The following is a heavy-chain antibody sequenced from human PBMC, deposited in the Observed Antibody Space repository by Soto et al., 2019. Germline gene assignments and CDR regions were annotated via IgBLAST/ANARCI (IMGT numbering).Heavy chain of an antibody. Sequence: PGGSLRLSCAASGFTFSSYSMNWIRQAPGKGLEWVSSISSSSSYIYYADSVKGRFTISRDNAKNSLYLQMNSLRAEDTAVYYCARDSTHSSSWYFWFDPWGQGTLVTVSS. CDR1: GFTFSSYS. CDR2: ISSSSSYI. CDR3: ARDSTHSSSWYFWFDP. D-gene: IGHD6-13*01. V-gene: IGHV3-21*01. J-gene: IGHJ5*02.